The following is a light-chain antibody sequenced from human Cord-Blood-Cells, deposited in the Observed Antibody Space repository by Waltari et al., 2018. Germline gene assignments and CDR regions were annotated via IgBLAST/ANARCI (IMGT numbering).Light chain of an antibody. J-gene: IGLJ1*01. V-gene: IGLV2-14*01. CDR3: SSYTSSSTYG. CDR1: SSDVGGYNY. CDR2: EVS. Sequence: QSALTQPASVSGSPGQSITISCTGTSSDVGGYNYVSWYQQHPGKAPKLMIYEVSNRPSGVSSRFSGYKSGSPASRASPGLQAEDEADDYCSSYTSSSTYGFGAGTKVTF.